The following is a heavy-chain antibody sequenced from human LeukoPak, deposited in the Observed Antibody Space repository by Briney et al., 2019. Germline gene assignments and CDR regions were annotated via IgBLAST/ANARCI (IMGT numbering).Heavy chain of an antibody. D-gene: IGHD2-2*01. J-gene: IGHJ4*02. V-gene: IGHV3-7*03. Sequence: GGSLRLSCVASGFTFTNYRMNWVRQAPGKGLEWVASIKQDGSQKSYVDSVKGRFTISRDNSRNILYLQMNALRVEDTAVYYCAKRTDIVVVPAALDYWGQGTLVTVSS. CDR3: AKRTDIVVVPAALDY. CDR2: IKQDGSQK. CDR1: GFTFTNYR.